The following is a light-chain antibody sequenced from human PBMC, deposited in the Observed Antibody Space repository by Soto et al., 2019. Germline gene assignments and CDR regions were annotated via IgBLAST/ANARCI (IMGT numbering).Light chain of an antibody. CDR3: QQRNNWPPLT. CDR2: HAS. V-gene: IGKV3-11*01. Sequence: ENVLTQSPGTRSLSPGERATLSCRASQIVSDNYLAWYQQKPGQPTRLPIYHASNRAPGIPARFSGSGSGTDFTLTISSLQPEDFAVSYCQQRNNWPPLTFGQGTKVDIK. CDR1: QIVSDNY. J-gene: IGKJ1*01.